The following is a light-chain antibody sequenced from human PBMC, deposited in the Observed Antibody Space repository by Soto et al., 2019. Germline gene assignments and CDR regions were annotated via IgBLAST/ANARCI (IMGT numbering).Light chain of an antibody. CDR2: EVS. CDR1: XXXVGVYNY. J-gene: IGLJ1*01. V-gene: IGLV2-14*01. Sequence: QSALTQPASVSGSPGQSITISCXXXXXXVGVYNYVSWYQQHPGKAPKLMIYEVSNRPSGVSNRFSGSKSGNTASLTISGLQAEDEADYYCSSYTSSSTQVFGTGTKLTVL. CDR3: SSYTSSSTQV.